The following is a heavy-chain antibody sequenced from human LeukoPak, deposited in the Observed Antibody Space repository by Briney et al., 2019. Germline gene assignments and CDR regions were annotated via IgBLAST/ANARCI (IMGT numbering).Heavy chain of an antibody. J-gene: IGHJ4*02. D-gene: IGHD6-19*01. V-gene: IGHV1-2*04. Sequence: RASVKVSCKASGYSFTGYYMHWVRQAPGQGLEWMGWINPNSGGTNYAQKFQGWVTMTRDTSISTAYMELSRLRSDDTAVYYCARAYSSGRLKEYYFDYWGQGTLVTVSS. CDR2: INPNSGGT. CDR1: GYSFTGYY. CDR3: ARAYSSGRLKEYYFDY.